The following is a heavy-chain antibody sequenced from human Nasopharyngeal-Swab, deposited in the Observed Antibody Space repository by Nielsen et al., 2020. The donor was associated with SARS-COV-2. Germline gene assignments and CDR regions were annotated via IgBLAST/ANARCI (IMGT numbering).Heavy chain of an antibody. CDR3: AREIITIFGVVIPNWFDP. CDR1: GGSISSSSYY. J-gene: IGHJ5*02. CDR2: IYYSGST. V-gene: IGHV4-39*02. D-gene: IGHD3-3*01. Sequence: GSLRLSCTVSGGSISSSSYYWDWIRQPPGKGLEWIGSIYYSGSTYYNPSLKSRVTISVDTSKNQFSLKLSSVTAADTAVYYCAREIITIFGVVIPNWFDPWGKGTLVTVSS.